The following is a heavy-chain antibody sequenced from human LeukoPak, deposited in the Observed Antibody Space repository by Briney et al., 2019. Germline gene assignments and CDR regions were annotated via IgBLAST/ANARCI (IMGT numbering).Heavy chain of an antibody. CDR3: AKDLLSSTSFRFDY. D-gene: IGHD2-2*01. CDR1: GFTSDDYA. Sequence: GRSLRLSCAASGFTSDDYAMHWVRQAPGKGLEWVSGISWNSGSIGYADSVKGRFTISRDNAKNSLYLQMNSLRAEDMALYYCAKDLLSSTSFRFDYWGQGTLVTVSS. CDR2: ISWNSGSI. V-gene: IGHV3-9*02. J-gene: IGHJ4*02.